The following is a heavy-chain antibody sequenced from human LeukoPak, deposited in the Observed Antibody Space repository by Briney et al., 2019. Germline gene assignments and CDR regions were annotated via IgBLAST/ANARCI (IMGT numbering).Heavy chain of an antibody. CDR1: GFTFSSYW. CDR3: ARERRYGFVYYYYYMDV. CDR2: IKQDGSVR. Sequence: GGSLRLSCAASGFTFSSYWMSWVRQAPGEGLEWVAHIKQDGSVRYYVDSVKGRFTISRDNAKNSLLLQMNRLRAEDTAVYYCARERRYGFVYYYYYMDVWGKGTTVTVSS. D-gene: IGHD5-18*01. V-gene: IGHV3-7*01. J-gene: IGHJ6*03.